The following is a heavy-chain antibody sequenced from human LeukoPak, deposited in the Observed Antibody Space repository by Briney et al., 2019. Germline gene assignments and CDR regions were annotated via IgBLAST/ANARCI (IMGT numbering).Heavy chain of an antibody. CDR3: AKAHWGRSSSDAFDI. D-gene: IGHD6-6*01. V-gene: IGHV3-66*01. CDR1: GFTFSDYW. CDR2: IYSGGST. Sequence: GGSLRLSCAASGFTFSDYWMHWVRQAPGKGLEWVSVIYSGGSTYYADSVKGRFTISRDNSKNTLYLQMNSLRAEDTAVYYCAKAHWGRSSSDAFDIWGQGTMVTVSS. J-gene: IGHJ3*02.